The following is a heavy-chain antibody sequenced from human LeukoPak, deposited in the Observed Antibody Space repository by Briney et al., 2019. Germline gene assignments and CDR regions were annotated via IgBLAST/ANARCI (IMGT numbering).Heavy chain of an antibody. CDR1: GYTLTELS. J-gene: IGHJ4*02. CDR3: AIAVAGTGSFDY. D-gene: IGHD6-19*01. V-gene: IGHV1-24*01. Sequence: ASVKVSCKVCGYTLTELSMHWVRQAPGKGLEWMGGFDPEDGETIYAQKFQGRVTMTEDTSTDTAYMELSSLRSEDTAVYYCAIAVAGTGSFDYWGQGTLVTVSS. CDR2: FDPEDGET.